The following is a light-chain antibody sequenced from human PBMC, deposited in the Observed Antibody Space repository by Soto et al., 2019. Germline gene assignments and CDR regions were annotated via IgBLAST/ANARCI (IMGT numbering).Light chain of an antibody. CDR2: KAS. Sequence: DIQMTQSPSTLSASVGDRVTITCRASQSISSWLDWYQQKPGKAPKLLIYKASSLESGVPSRFSGSGSGTEFTLTISSLQPDEFATDCCHQYSTYSRTFGPGTKVEIK. CDR3: HQYSTYSRT. CDR1: QSISSW. J-gene: IGKJ1*01. V-gene: IGKV1-5*03.